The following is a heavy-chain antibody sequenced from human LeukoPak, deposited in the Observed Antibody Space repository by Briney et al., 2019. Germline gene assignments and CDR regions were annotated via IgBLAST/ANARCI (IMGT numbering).Heavy chain of an antibody. CDR1: GDSITNYF. CDR2: IYNSGST. J-gene: IGHJ4*02. V-gene: IGHV4-59*01. D-gene: IGHD2-2*01. Sequence: TSETLSLTCTVSGDSITNYFWSWIRQPPGKGLEWIGYIYNSGSTNYNPSLNPSLKSRVTISVDTSKNQFSLKLSSVTAADTAVYYCARSGRGPADYWGQGTLVTVSS. CDR3: ARSGRGPADY.